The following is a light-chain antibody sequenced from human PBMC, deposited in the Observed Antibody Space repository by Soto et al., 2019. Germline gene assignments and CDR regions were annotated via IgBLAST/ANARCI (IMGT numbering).Light chain of an antibody. Sequence: EIVLTQSPATLSLSPGERATLSCRASQSVSSYLAWYQQKPGQAPRLLIYDASNRATGIPARFSGSGSGTDFTLTISSLEPEDFAVYYCQQRSNWPPEDLTLGGGTKVEIK. V-gene: IGKV3-11*01. CDR1: QSVSSY. CDR2: DAS. J-gene: IGKJ4*01. CDR3: QQRSNWPPEDLT.